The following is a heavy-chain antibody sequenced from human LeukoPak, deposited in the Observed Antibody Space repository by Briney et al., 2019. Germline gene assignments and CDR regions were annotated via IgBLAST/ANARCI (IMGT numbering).Heavy chain of an antibody. J-gene: IGHJ4*02. CDR3: ARDPTIAAAGTGYFDY. D-gene: IGHD6-13*01. Sequence: GDSLRLPCAASGFTFTKYWMTWVRQAPGKGLEWVGNIKQDGSDKNYMDSVKGRFTISRDNTKNSVYLQMSSLRAEDTAVYYCARDPTIAAAGTGYFDYWGQGTLVTVSS. V-gene: IGHV3-7*01. CDR1: GFTFTKYW. CDR2: IKQDGSDK.